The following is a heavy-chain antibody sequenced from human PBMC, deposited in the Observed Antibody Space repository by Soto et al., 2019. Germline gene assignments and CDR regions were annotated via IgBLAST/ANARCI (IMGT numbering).Heavy chain of an antibody. CDR2: IKISGETT. V-gene: IGHV3-23*01. D-gene: IGHD3-10*01. CDR3: TKDVNGDIGADY. Sequence: EVQLLESGGGLVQPGGSLRLSCAASGFAFSTCAMSWVRQAPGKGPEWVSTIKISGETTFSADPVKGRFTTSRDDSKNKLYLQMDSLRVEDTATYYCTKDVNGDIGADYWGQGTPVTVSS. CDR1: GFAFSTCA. J-gene: IGHJ4*02.